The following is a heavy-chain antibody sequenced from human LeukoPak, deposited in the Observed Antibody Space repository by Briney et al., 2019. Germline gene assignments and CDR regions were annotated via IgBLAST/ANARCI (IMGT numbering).Heavy chain of an antibody. CDR3: AKAGIAVAGTRTNWFDP. V-gene: IGHV3-23*01. D-gene: IGHD6-19*01. Sequence: PGGSLRLSCAASGFTFSSYAMSWVRQAPGKGLEWVSAISGSGGSTYYADSVKGRFTISRDNSKNTLYLQMNSLRAEDTAVCYCAKAGIAVAGTRTNWFDPWGQGTLVTVSS. CDR2: ISGSGGST. J-gene: IGHJ5*02. CDR1: GFTFSSYA.